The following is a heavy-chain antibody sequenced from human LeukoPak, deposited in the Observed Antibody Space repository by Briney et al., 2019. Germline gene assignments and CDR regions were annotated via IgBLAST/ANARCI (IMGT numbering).Heavy chain of an antibody. Sequence: PGGSLRLSCAASGVTFDTYAMSWVRQAPGKGLEWVSGITAGGSSTHYADSVKGRFTISRDTSKSTLYLQMSSLRVEDTAVYYCVGGGYCSGTSCAHYDGMDVWGQGTTVTVSS. CDR3: VGGGYCSGTSCAHYDGMDV. D-gene: IGHD2-2*01. CDR1: GVTFDTYA. V-gene: IGHV3-23*01. J-gene: IGHJ6*02. CDR2: ITAGGSST.